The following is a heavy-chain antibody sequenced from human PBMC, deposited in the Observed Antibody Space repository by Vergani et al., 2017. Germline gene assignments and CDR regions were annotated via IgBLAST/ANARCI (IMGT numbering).Heavy chain of an antibody. Sequence: QVHLEQSGTEVKKPGSSVKVSCKVSGDIFNNYTVTWVRQAPGQGLEWMGRIIPIIRLATSAQKFQDRVKITGDTSTNPVYMEMNNLRSEDTAVYYCARVSPGDNSGWEPFDYWGQGTLVTVSS. V-gene: IGHV1-69*02. J-gene: IGHJ4*02. CDR3: ARVSPGDNSGWEPFDY. CDR1: GDIFNNYT. CDR2: IIPIIRLA. D-gene: IGHD6-19*01.